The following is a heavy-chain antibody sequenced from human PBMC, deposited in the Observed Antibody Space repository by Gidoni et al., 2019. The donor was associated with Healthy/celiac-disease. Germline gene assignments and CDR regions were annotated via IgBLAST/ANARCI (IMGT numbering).Heavy chain of an antibody. Sequence: QLQLQESGPGLVKPSETLSLTCTVSGGSISSSSYYWGWIRQPPGKGLEWIGSIYYSGSTYYNPSLKSRVTISVDTSKNQFSLKLSSVTAADTAVYYCARHRKAVAGNPYKPNRYFDLWGRGTLVTVSS. J-gene: IGHJ2*01. CDR1: GGSISSSSYY. CDR3: ARHRKAVAGNPYKPNRYFDL. CDR2: IYYSGST. V-gene: IGHV4-39*01. D-gene: IGHD6-19*01.